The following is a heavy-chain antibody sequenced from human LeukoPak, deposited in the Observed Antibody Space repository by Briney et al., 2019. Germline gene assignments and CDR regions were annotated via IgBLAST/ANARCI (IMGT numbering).Heavy chain of an antibody. J-gene: IGHJ3*02. Sequence: MPGGSLRLSCAASGFTFSSYSMNWVRQAPGKGLEWVSSISSSSSYIYYADSVKGRFTISRDNAKNSLYLQMNSLRAEDTAVYYCARRIAVADSAFGIWGQGTMVTVSS. CDR3: ARRIAVADSAFGI. D-gene: IGHD6-19*01. V-gene: IGHV3-21*01. CDR2: ISSSSSYI. CDR1: GFTFSSYS.